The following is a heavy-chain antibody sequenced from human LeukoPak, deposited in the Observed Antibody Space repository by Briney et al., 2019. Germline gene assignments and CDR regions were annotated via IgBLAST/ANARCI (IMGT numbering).Heavy chain of an antibody. J-gene: IGHJ4*02. CDR3: ANSIVVVAAAIGAY. CDR1: GFTFSSNA. CDR2: ISGSGGST. V-gene: IGHV3-23*01. Sequence: GGSLRLYCAASGFTFSSNAMSWVRKAPGKGLDWVSAISGSGGSTYYADSVKGRFTISRDNSKNTLYMQMNSRKAEDTAVYYCANSIVVVAAAIGAYWGQGTLVTVSS. D-gene: IGHD2-2*02.